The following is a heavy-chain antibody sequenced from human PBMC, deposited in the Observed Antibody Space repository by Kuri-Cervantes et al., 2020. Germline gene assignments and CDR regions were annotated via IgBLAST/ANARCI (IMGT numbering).Heavy chain of an antibody. V-gene: IGHV3-21*01. D-gene: IGHD3-3*01. CDR2: ISSSSSYI. CDR3: ARRVEWRLGSWLDY. Sequence: GGSLRLSCAASGFTFDDYAMHWVRQAPGKGLEWVSSISSSSSYIYYADSVKGRFTISRDNAKNSLYLQMNSLRAEDTAVYYCARRVEWRLGSWLDYWGQGTLVTVSS. J-gene: IGHJ4*02. CDR1: GFTFDDYA.